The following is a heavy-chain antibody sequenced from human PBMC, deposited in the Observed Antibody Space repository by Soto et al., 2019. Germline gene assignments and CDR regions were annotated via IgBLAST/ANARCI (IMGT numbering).Heavy chain of an antibody. CDR3: ARDSDYGDYDDYYGMDV. V-gene: IGHV1-18*01. Sequence: GASVKVSCKASGYTFTSYGISWVRQAPGQGLEWMGWISAYKGNTNYAQKLQGRVTMTTDTSTSTAYMELRSLRSDDTAVYYCARDSDYGDYDDYYGMDVWGQGTTVTVSS. D-gene: IGHD4-17*01. J-gene: IGHJ6*02. CDR1: GYTFTSYG. CDR2: ISAYKGNT.